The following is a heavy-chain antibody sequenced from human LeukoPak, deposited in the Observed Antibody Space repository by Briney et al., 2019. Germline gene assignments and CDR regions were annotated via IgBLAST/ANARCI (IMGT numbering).Heavy chain of an antibody. CDR1: GYTFTGYY. D-gene: IGHD3-10*01. Sequence: ASVKVSCMASGYTFTGYYMHWVRQAPGQGLEWMGRINPNSGGTNYAQKFQGRVTMTRDTSISTAYMELSRLRSDDTAVYYCAGGIRNTMVRGVLPYYYYYGMDVWGQGTTVTVSS. V-gene: IGHV1-2*06. CDR2: INPNSGGT. CDR3: AGGIRNTMVRGVLPYYYYYGMDV. J-gene: IGHJ6*02.